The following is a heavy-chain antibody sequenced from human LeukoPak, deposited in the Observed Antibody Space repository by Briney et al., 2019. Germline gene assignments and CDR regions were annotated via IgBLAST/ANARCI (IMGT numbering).Heavy chain of an antibody. CDR3: ARDWYDSSGYYSGVDY. CDR1: GFTFSDYY. V-gene: IGHV3-11*01. Sequence: PGGSLRLSCAASGFTFSDYYMSWIRQAPGKGLEWVSYISSSGSTINYADSVKGRFTISRDNAKNSLYLQMNSLRAEDTAVYYCARDWYDSSGYYSGVDYWGQGTLVTVSS. J-gene: IGHJ4*02. D-gene: IGHD3-22*01. CDR2: ISSSGSTI.